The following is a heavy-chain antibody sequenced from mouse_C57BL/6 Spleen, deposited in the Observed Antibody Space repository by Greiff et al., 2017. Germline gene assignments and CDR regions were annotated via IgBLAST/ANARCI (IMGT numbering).Heavy chain of an antibody. D-gene: IGHD2-3*01. Sequence: EVQGVESGGGLVKPGGSLKLSCAASGFTFSSYTMSWVRQTPEKRLEWVATISGGGGNTYYPDSVKGRFTISRDNAKNTLYLQMSSLRSEDTALYYCARQSDGYYDAMDYWGQGTSVTVSS. CDR3: ARQSDGYYDAMDY. V-gene: IGHV5-9*01. CDR1: GFTFSSYT. J-gene: IGHJ4*01. CDR2: ISGGGGNT.